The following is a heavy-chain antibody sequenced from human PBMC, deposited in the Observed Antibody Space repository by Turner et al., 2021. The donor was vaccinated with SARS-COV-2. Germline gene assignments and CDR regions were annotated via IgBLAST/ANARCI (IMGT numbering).Heavy chain of an antibody. Sequence: EVQLVESGGDLVQPGGSLRPSGAVSGFTFNNYAMQWVRQAPGKGLDYVSVISDDGISTYYANSVKGRFTISRDNSKNMMYLQMGSLRPEDMAVYYCARQRLNDYAADYWGQGTLVTVSS. CDR3: ARQRLNDYAADY. CDR1: GFTFNNYA. V-gene: IGHV3-64*01. CDR2: ISDDGIST. J-gene: IGHJ4*02. D-gene: IGHD2-2*01.